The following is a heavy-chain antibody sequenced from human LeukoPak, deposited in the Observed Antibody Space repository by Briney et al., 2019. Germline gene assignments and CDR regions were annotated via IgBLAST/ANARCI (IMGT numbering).Heavy chain of an antibody. D-gene: IGHD3-10*01. CDR2: INHSGST. J-gene: IGHJ4*02. CDR3: ANLYGSGPSAY. V-gene: IGHV4-34*01. Sequence: SETLSLTCAVYGGSFGGYYWSWIRQPPGKGLEWIGEINHSGSTNYNPSLKSRVTISVDTSKNQFSLKLSSVTAADTAVYYCANLYGSGPSAYWGQGTLVTVSS. CDR1: GGSFGGYY.